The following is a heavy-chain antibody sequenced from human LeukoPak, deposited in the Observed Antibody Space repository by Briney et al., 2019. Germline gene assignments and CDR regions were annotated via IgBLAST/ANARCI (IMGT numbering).Heavy chain of an antibody. CDR2: IIPILGIA. CDR3: ARYSSSSLEYWFDP. CDR1: GGTFSSYA. J-gene: IGHJ5*02. V-gene: IGHV1-69*04. D-gene: IGHD6-6*01. Sequence: ASVKVSCKASGGTFSSYAISWVRQAPGQGLEWMGRIIPILGIANYAQKFQGRVTITADKSTSTAYMELSSLRSEDTAVYYCARYSSSSLEYWFDPWGQGTLVTVSS.